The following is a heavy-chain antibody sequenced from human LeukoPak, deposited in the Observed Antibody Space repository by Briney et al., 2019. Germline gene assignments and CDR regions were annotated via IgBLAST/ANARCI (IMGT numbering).Heavy chain of an antibody. CDR2: IKQDGSEK. D-gene: IGHD3-3*01. V-gene: IGHV3-7*01. CDR3: ARGDDFLEWLCDY. Sequence: GGSLRLSCAASGFTFSSYWMSWVRQAPGKGLEWVANIKQDGSEKYYVDSVKGRFTISRDNAKNSLYLQMNSLRAEDTAVYYCARGDDFLEWLCDYWGQGTLVTVSS. CDR1: GFTFSSYW. J-gene: IGHJ4*02.